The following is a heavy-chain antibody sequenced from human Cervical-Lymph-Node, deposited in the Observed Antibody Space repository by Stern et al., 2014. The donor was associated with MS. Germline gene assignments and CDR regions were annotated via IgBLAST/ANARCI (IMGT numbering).Heavy chain of an antibody. V-gene: IGHV3-48*02. CDR3: ARDPSWNYAWTYYFDY. CDR1: GFTFSNFN. J-gene: IGHJ4*02. Sequence: EVQLLESGGGLVQPGGSLRLSCAASGFTFSNFNMNWVRQAPGKGLEWVSYIKSGGTTVYYADSVKGRFTISRDNAKNSLYLQMNSLRDEDTAVYYCARDPSWNYAWTYYFDYWGQGTRVTVSS. D-gene: IGHD1-7*01. CDR2: IKSGGTTV.